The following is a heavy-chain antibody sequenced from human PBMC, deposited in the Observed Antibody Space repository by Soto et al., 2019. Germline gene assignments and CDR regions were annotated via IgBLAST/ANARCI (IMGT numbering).Heavy chain of an antibody. CDR2: IYYSGST. D-gene: IGHD6-6*01. V-gene: IGHV4-31*03. CDR3: AREGAAPYYYYGMDV. Sequence: PSETLSLTCTVSGGSISSGGYFWSWIRHHPGKGLEWIGFIYYSGSTYYNPSLKSRVTISVDTSKNQFSLKLSSVTAADTAVYYCAREGAAPYYYYGMDVWGQGTTVTVSS. J-gene: IGHJ6*02. CDR1: GGSISSGGYF.